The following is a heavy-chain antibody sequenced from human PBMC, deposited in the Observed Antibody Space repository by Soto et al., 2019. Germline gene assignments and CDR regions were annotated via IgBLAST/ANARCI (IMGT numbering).Heavy chain of an antibody. CDR1: GGSISSGDYY. V-gene: IGHV4-30-4*08. D-gene: IGHD4-17*01. Sequence: QVQLQESGPGLVKPSQTLSLTCTVSGGSISSGDYYWSWIRQPPGKGLEWIGYIYYSGSTYYNPSLKSRVTITVDTTKHQFSLKLSSVTAADRAVYYCARDGDSGDYTDYFDYWGQGPLVTGSS. CDR3: ARDGDSGDYTDYFDY. CDR2: IYYSGST. J-gene: IGHJ4*02.